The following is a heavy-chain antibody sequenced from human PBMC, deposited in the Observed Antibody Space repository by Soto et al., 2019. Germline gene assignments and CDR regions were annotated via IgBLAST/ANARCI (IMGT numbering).Heavy chain of an antibody. Sequence: SVKVSCKASGFTLSSSAVHWVRQARGQRLEWIGWIVVGSANPNYAQKFQDRVTITRDMSTSTAYMELSSLRSEDTAVYYCAGGGIEGPLVRSNVYYYYGMDVWGQGTTVTVSS. V-gene: IGHV1-58*01. J-gene: IGHJ6*02. CDR3: AGGGIEGPLVRSNVYYYYGMDV. D-gene: IGHD2-8*02. CDR2: IVVGSANP. CDR1: GFTLSSSA.